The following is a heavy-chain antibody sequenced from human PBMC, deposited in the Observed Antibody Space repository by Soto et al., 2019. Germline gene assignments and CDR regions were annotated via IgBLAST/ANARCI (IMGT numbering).Heavy chain of an antibody. CDR1: GFSFSSYG. CDR3: ARAQYTGSYFDACDV. CDR2: IWYDGSNK. Sequence: GGSLRLSCAASGFSFSSYGMHWVRQAPGKGLDWVAVIWYDGSNKYYAESVKGRFTISRDNSKNTLRVQMNSLTVEDTAVYYCARAQYTGSYFDACDVWGQGTMVTVSS. D-gene: IGHD1-26*01. V-gene: IGHV3-33*03. J-gene: IGHJ3*01.